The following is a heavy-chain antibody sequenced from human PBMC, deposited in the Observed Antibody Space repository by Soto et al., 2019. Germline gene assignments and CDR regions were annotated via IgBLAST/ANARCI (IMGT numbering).Heavy chain of an antibody. CDR2: ISGFNGQT. CDR3: ARVDPRGVAVVRDY. D-gene: IGHD3-10*01. CDR1: GNTFASHG. J-gene: IGHJ4*02. V-gene: IGHV1-18*01. Sequence: ASVKVSCKASGNTFASHGFSWVRQAPGQGLEWMGWISGFNGQTNYALKFQGRVTLTTDTSTSTAYMELRSLRSDDTAVYFCARVDPRGVAVVRDYWGQGTLVTVYS.